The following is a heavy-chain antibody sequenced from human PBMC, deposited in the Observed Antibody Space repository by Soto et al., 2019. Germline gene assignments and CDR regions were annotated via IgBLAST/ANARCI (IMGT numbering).Heavy chain of an antibody. CDR3: ARHEAPSGWYFDY. V-gene: IGHV4-39*01. CDR2: IYYSGST. J-gene: IGHJ4*02. Sequence: QLQLQESGPGLVKPSETLSLTCTVSGGSISSSSYYWGWIRQPPGKGLEWIGSIYYSGSTYYNPSPKSGAPISVHTSKTQFSLKLSSVTAADTAVYYCARHEAPSGWYFDYWGQGTLVTVSS. CDR1: GGSISSSSYY. D-gene: IGHD6-19*01.